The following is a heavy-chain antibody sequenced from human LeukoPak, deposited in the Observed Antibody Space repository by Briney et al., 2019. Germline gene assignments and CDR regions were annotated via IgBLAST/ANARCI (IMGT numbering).Heavy chain of an antibody. CDR3: ARTRGSGSYWPCYYYYMDV. CDR2: IYYSGST. D-gene: IGHD3-10*01. Sequence: SETLSLTCTVSGGSISNYYWSWIRQPPGKGLEWIGYIYYSGSTNYNPSLKSRVTISVDTSKNQFSLKLSSVTAADTAVYYCARTRGSGSYWPCYYYYMDVWGKGTTVTVSS. CDR1: GGSISNYY. V-gene: IGHV4-59*08. J-gene: IGHJ6*03.